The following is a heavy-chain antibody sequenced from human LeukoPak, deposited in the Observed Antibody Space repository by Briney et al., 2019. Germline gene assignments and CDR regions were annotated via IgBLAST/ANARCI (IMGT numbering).Heavy chain of an antibody. CDR3: ARARKALLDYYYMDV. Sequence: ASVKVSCKASGGTFSSYAISWVRQAPGQGLEWMGGIIPIFGTANYAQKFQGRVTITTDESTSTAYMELSSLRSEDTAVYYCARARKALLDYYYMDVWGNGTTVTVSS. CDR2: IIPIFGTA. V-gene: IGHV1-69*05. D-gene: IGHD6-6*01. CDR1: GGTFSSYA. J-gene: IGHJ6*03.